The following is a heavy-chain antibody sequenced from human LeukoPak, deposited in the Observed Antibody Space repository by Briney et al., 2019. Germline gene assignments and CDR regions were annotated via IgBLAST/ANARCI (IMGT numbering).Heavy chain of an antibody. J-gene: IGHJ6*03. CDR1: GYTFTSYD. CDR2: MNPNSGNT. D-gene: IGHD2-15*01. CDR3: ARWFGYKKGACSGGSCYSFYYYYMDV. Sequence: ASVKVSCKASGYTFTSYDINWVRQATGQGLEWMGWMNPNSGNTGYAQKFQGRVTITRNTSISTAYMELSSLRSEDTAVYYCARWFGYKKGACSGGSCYSFYYYYMDVWGKGTTVTVSS. V-gene: IGHV1-8*03.